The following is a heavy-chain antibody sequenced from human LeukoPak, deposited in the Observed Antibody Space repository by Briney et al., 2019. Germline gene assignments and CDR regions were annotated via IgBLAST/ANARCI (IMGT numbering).Heavy chain of an antibody. D-gene: IGHD2-2*01. CDR2: ISSSSSYI. Sequence: PGGSLRLSCAASGFTFSSYSMNWVRQAPGKGLEWVSSISSSSSYIYYADSVKGRFTISRDNAKNSLYLQMNSLRAEDTAMYYCARDLLGYCSSTSCYRDYWGQGTLVTVSS. CDR3: ARDLLGYCSSTSCYRDY. V-gene: IGHV3-21*01. J-gene: IGHJ4*02. CDR1: GFTFSSYS.